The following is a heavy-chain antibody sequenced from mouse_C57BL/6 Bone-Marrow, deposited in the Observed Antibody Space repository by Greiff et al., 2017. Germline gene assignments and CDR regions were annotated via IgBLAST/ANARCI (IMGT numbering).Heavy chain of an antibody. CDR2: IHPNSGST. J-gene: IGHJ4*01. Sequence: QVQLQQPGAELVKPGASVKLSCKASGYTFTSYWMHWVKQRPGQGLEWIGMIHPNSGSTNYNEKFKSKATLTVDKSSSTAYMQLSSLTSEDAAVYYCARCQRGRGAMDYWGQGTSVTVSS. CDR1: GYTFTSYW. V-gene: IGHV1-64*01. CDR3: ARCQRGRGAMDY. D-gene: IGHD3-3*01.